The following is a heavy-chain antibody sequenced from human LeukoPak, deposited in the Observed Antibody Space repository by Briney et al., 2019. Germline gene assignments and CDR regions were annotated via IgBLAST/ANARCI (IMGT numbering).Heavy chain of an antibody. Sequence: GGSLRLSCAASGFDFSSYWMSWVRQAPGKGLEWVANIRQEGGERYYVDSVKGRFTISRDNAERSVYLQMNSLRVEDTAVYYCARDNEEMVRAPFAFDIWGQGTTVTVSS. V-gene: IGHV3-7*01. J-gene: IGHJ3*02. CDR3: ARDNEEMVRAPFAFDI. CDR1: GFDFSSYW. CDR2: IRQEGGER. D-gene: IGHD3-10*01.